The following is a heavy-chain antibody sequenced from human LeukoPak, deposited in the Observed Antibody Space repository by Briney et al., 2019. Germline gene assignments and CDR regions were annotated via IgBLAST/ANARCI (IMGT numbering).Heavy chain of an antibody. Sequence: SETLSLTCTVSGGSISSSSYYWGWIRQPPGKGLEWIGSIYYSGSTYYNPSLKSRVTISVDTSKTQFSLKLSSVTAADTAVYYCARDSREGGSGSYYAFDIWGQGTMVTVSS. CDR3: ARDSREGGSGSYYAFDI. J-gene: IGHJ3*02. V-gene: IGHV4-39*02. D-gene: IGHD3-10*01. CDR1: GGSISSSSYY. CDR2: IYYSGST.